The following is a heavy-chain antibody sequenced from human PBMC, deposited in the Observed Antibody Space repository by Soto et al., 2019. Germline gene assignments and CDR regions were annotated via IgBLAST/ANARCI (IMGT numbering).Heavy chain of an antibody. Sequence: SVKVSCKASGGTFSSYAISWVRQAPGQGLEWMGGIIPIFGTANYAQKFQGRVTITADESTSTAYMELSSLRSEDTAVYYCARNQITIFGVVTPDYYYYGMDVWGQGTTVTVSS. CDR3: ARNQITIFGVVTPDYYYYGMDV. CDR1: GGTFSSYA. D-gene: IGHD3-3*01. J-gene: IGHJ6*02. CDR2: IIPIFGTA. V-gene: IGHV1-69*13.